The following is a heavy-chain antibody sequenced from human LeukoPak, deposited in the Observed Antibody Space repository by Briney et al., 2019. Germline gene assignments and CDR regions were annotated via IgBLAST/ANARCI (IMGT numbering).Heavy chain of an antibody. J-gene: IGHJ4*02. CDR3: ASVYDSSGAPFDY. V-gene: IGHV4-59*01. CDR2: IYYSGST. CDR1: GGSFSGYY. Sequence: PSETLSLTCAVYGGSFSGYYWSWIRQPPGKGLEWIGYIYYSGSTNYNPSLKSRVTISVDTSKNQFSLKLSSVTAADTAVYYCASVYDSSGAPFDYWGQGTLVTVSS. D-gene: IGHD3-22*01.